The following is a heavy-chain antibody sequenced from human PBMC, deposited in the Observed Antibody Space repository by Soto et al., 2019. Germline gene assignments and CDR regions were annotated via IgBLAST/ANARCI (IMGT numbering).Heavy chain of an antibody. V-gene: IGHV1-69*12. CDR2: IIPIFGTA. J-gene: IGHJ4*02. D-gene: IGHD1-1*01. CDR1: GGTFSSYA. CDR3: AQRRDYRYYFDY. Sequence: QVQLVQSGAEVKKPGSSVKVSCKASGGTFSSYAISWVRQAPGQGLEWMGGIIPIFGTANYAQKFQGRVTITADESTSRAYMERSSLRSEDTAVYYCAQRRDYRYYFDYWGQGTLVTVSS.